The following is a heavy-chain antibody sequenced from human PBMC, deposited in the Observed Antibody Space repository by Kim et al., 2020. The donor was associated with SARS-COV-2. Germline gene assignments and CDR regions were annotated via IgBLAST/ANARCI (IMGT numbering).Heavy chain of an antibody. D-gene: IGHD2-8*01. CDR2: ISWNSGSI. CDR3: AKAAAETLYFFDY. V-gene: IGHV3-9*01. J-gene: IGHJ4*02. Sequence: GGSLRLSCAASGFTFHDYAMHWVRQAPGRGLEWVSGISWNSGSIGYAGSVKGRFTISRDNAKNSLYLQMNSLRAEDTALYYCAKAAAETLYFFDYWGQGTLVTVSS. CDR1: GFTFHDYA.